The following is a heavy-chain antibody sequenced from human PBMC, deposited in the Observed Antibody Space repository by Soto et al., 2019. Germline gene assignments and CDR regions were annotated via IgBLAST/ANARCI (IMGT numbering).Heavy chain of an antibody. J-gene: IGHJ4*02. CDR1: GFTFNSYA. D-gene: IGHD3-10*01. V-gene: IGHV3-23*01. CDR3: AKGRVGSGSLTPRVDF. CDR2: IGGGGDTT. Sequence: EVQLLESGGGLVQAEGSLRLSCAAYGFTFNSYAMTWVRQAPGKGLEWVSAIGGGGDTTSYADSVKGRFTVSRDGSKNTLYLQMSSRRAEDTALYYCAKGRVGSGSLTPRVDFWGQGTLVTVSS.